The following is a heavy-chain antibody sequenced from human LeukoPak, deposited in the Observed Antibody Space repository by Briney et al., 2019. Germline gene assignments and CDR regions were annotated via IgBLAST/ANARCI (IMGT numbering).Heavy chain of an antibody. D-gene: IGHD5-24*01. CDR3: ARGRRWLQN. Sequence: PSETLSLTCAVYGGSFSGYYWSWIRQPPGKGLEWIGEINHSGSTYYNPSLKSRVTISVDTSKNQFSLKLSSVTAADTAVYYCARGRRWLQNWGQGALVTVSS. V-gene: IGHV4-34*01. CDR1: GGSFSGYY. CDR2: INHSGST. J-gene: IGHJ4*02.